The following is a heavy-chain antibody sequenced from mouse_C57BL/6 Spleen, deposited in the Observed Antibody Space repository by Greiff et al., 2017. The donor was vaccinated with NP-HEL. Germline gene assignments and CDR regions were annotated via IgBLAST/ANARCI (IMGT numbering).Heavy chain of an antibody. V-gene: IGHV7-3*01. Sequence: EVQLVESGGGLVQPGGSLSLSCAASGFTFTDYYMSWVRQPPGKALEWLGFIRNKANGYTTEYSASVKGRFTISRDNSQSILYLQMNALRAEDSATYYCARGSSYWYFDVWGTGTTVTVSS. CDR3: ARGSSYWYFDV. CDR2: IRNKANGYTT. CDR1: GFTFTDYY. D-gene: IGHD1-1*01. J-gene: IGHJ1*03.